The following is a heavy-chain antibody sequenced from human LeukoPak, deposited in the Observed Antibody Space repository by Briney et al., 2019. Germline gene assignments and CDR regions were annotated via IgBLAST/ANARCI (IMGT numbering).Heavy chain of an antibody. V-gene: IGHV4-34*01. CDR3: ARGWNHRKYYYYYYGMDV. D-gene: IGHD1-1*01. CDR2: INHSGST. Sequence: SQTLSLTCAVYGGSFSGYYWSWIRQPPGKGLEWIGEINHSGSTNYNPSLKSRVTISVDTSKNQFSLKLSSVTAADTAVYYCARGWNHRKYYYYYYGMDVWGQGTTVTVSS. CDR1: GGSFSGYY. J-gene: IGHJ6*02.